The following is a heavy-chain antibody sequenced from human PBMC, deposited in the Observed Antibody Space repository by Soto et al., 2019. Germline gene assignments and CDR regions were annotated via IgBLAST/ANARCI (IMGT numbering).Heavy chain of an antibody. D-gene: IGHD5-18*01. CDR1: GFTVSNNY. Sequence: EVQLVETGGGLIQPGVSLRLSCAASGFTVSNNYMSWVRQAPGKRLEWVSVIYSGGSTYYAVSVKGRFTISIDHTNNTLNLPMYSLRREDTAMYYCTSGYSYGYDLGLYYAYGLDVWCEGTSVTF. V-gene: IGHV3-53*02. CDR2: IYSGGST. J-gene: IGHJ6*02. CDR3: TSGYSYGYDLGLYYAYGLDV.